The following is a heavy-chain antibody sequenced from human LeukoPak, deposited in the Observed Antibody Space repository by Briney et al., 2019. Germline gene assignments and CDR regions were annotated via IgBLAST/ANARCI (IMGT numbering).Heavy chain of an antibody. CDR3: ARGGGGVVVLFDL. D-gene: IGHD2-15*01. CDR1: GFTVSSSY. J-gene: IGHJ4*02. CDR2: IYTGGST. Sequence: QPGGSLRLSCAASGFTVSSSYMSWVRQAPGKGLEWVSIIYTGGSTYYADSVKGRFTISRDNSKNSLYLQVNSLRVEDTAVYYCARGGGGVVVLFDLWGQETLVTVSS. V-gene: IGHV3-66*01.